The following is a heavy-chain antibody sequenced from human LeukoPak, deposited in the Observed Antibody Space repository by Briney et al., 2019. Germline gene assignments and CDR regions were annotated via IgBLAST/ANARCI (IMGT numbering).Heavy chain of an antibody. CDR2: INSDGRT. CDR3: ARGDFDY. V-gene: IGHV3-53*01. Sequence: PGGSLRLSCAASGLTVSSNYMNWVRQAPGKGLEWVSIINSDGRTYYADSVKGRFTISRDNSKNTLYLQMNSLGADDTAVYYCARGDFDYWGQGTLVTVSS. CDR1: GLTVSSNY. J-gene: IGHJ4*02.